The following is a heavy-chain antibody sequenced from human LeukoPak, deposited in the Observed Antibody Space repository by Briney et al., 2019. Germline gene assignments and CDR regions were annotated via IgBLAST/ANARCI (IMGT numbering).Heavy chain of an antibody. CDR1: GGSISSSSYY. J-gene: IGHJ4*02. Sequence: PSETLSLTCTVSGGSISSSSYYWGWIRQPPGKGLEWIGSIDYSGRTYYNPSLKSRVTISVDTSKSQFSLKLNSVTAADTAVYYCARDYGPADSWGQGTLVTVSS. V-gene: IGHV4-39*07. CDR3: ARDYGPADS. D-gene: IGHD3-16*01. CDR2: IDYSGRT.